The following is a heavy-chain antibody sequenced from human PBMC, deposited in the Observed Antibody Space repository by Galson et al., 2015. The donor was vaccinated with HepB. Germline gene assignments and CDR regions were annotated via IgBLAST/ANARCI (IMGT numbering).Heavy chain of an antibody. CDR1: GYTFTSYA. CDR3: ARGGGVVVVAAIRENPATHPYTWFDP. J-gene: IGHJ5*02. Sequence: SVKVSCKASGYTFTSYAMHWVRQAPGQRLEWIGWINAGNGNTKYSQKFQGRVTITRDTSASTAYMELSSLRSEDTAVYYCARGGGVVVVAAIRENPATHPYTWFDPWGQGTLVTVSS. D-gene: IGHD2-15*01. V-gene: IGHV1-3*01. CDR2: INAGNGNT.